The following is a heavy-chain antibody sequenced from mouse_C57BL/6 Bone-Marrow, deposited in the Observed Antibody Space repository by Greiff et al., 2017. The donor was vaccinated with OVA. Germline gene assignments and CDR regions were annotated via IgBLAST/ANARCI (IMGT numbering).Heavy chain of an antibody. D-gene: IGHD2-4*01. CDR3: ARSDSDWYFDV. J-gene: IGHJ1*03. Sequence: EVQLVESGPGLVKPSQTVFLTCTVTGISITTGNYRWSWLRQFPGNKLEWIGYIYYSGTITYNPSLTSRTTITRDTPKNQFFLEMNSLTAEDTATYYGARSDSDWYFDVWGTGTTVTVSS. CDR2: IYYSGTI. V-gene: IGHV3-5*01. CDR1: GISITTGNYR.